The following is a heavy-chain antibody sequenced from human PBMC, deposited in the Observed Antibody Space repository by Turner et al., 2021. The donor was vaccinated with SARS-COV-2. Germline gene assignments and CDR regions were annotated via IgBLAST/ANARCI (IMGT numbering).Heavy chain of an antibody. CDR1: GGSISSSSSY. J-gene: IGHJ4*02. CDR3: ARRRFMSGYSFDY. Sequence: QLQLQESGPGLVKPSETLSLTCTVSGGSISSSSSYWGWIRQPPGKGLEWIASIYYSGSTYYNPSLKSRVTISVDTSKNQFSLKLSSVTAADTAVYYCARRRFMSGYSFDYWGQGTLVTVSS. D-gene: IGHD3-3*01. V-gene: IGHV4-39*01. CDR2: IYYSGST.